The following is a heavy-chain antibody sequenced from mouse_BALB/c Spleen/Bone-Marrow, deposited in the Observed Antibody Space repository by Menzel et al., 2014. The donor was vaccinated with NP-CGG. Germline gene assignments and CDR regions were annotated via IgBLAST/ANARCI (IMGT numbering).Heavy chain of an antibody. CDR2: IHPNSGNT. Sequence: QVQLQQSGSVLVRPGASVKLSCKASGYTFTNSWMHWAKQRPGQGLEWIGEIHPNSGNTNYNEKFEGKATPTVDTSSTTAYVDLSSLTSEDSAVYYCARHHRYAYYFDYWGQGTALTVSS. D-gene: IGHD2-14*01. V-gene: IGHV1S130*01. CDR3: ARHHRYAYYFDY. CDR1: GYTFTNSW. J-gene: IGHJ2*01.